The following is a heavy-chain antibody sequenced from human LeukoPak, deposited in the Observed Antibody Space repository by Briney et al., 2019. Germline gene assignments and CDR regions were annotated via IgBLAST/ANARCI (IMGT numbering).Heavy chain of an antibody. Sequence: GGSLRLSCAASGFTFSSYSMNWVRQAPGKGLEWVSSISSSSSYIYYADSVKGRFTISRDNARNSLYLQMNSLRAEDAVLYYCARGMVATILGFYYYYMDVWGKGTMVTVSS. CDR3: ARGMVATILGFYYYYMDV. D-gene: IGHD5-12*01. CDR2: ISSSSSYI. V-gene: IGHV3-21*04. CDR1: GFTFSSYS. J-gene: IGHJ6*03.